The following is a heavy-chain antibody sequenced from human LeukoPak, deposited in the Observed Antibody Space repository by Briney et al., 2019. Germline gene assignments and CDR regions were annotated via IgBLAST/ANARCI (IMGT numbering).Heavy chain of an antibody. V-gene: IGHV3-74*01. CDR2: INSDGSST. CDR1: GFTFSSYR. J-gene: IGHJ3*02. Sequence: GGSLRLSCAASGFTFSSYRMHWVRQAPGKGLVWVSRINSDGSSTSYADSVKGRFTISRDNAKNTLYLQMNSLRAEDTAVYYCARDRGYYSAFDIWGQGTMVTVSS. CDR3: ARDRGYYSAFDI. D-gene: IGHD2-15*01.